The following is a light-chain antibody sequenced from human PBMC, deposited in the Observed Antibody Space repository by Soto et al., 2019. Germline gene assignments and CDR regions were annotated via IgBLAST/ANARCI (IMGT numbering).Light chain of an antibody. J-gene: IGKJ1*01. CDR2: GAS. CDR1: QSVGGTF. Sequence: EIVIPQSPGTLSVSPGARATLSCRASQSVGGTFLAWYQQKGGQAPRLLIHGASNRATGIPDRFSGSGSGTDFTLTISRLEPEDFAVYYCQQYGGSPRTFGQGTKVDI. CDR3: QQYGGSPRT. V-gene: IGKV3-20*01.